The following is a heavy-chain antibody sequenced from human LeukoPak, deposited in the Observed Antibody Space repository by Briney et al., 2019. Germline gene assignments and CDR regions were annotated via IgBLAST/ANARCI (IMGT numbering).Heavy chain of an antibody. J-gene: IGHJ4*02. V-gene: IGHV3-23*01. CDR2: ISGRGDNT. CDR1: GFTFDDYG. Sequence: GGSLRLSCAASGFTFDDYGMSWVRQAPGRGLEWVAAISGRGDNTFYADSVKGRFTISRDNSRNTLYLQMNSLRVEDTAVYYCARDKTGSATPAHWGQGTLVTVSS. CDR3: ARDKTGSATPAH. D-gene: IGHD3-10*01.